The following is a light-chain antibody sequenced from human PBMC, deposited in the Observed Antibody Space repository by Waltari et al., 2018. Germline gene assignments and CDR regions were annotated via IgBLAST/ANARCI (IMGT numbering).Light chain of an antibody. CDR1: QVISDW. V-gene: IGKV1-33*01. Sequence: DIQMTQSPSSLSASVGDRVTLTCRASQVISDWLAWYQQKPGKAPKLLIYRASNLETGVQSRFSGTGFGTDFSLTISSLQPEDIATYYCQQHGNSPLTFGGGTKVEI. J-gene: IGKJ4*01. CDR3: QQHGNSPLT. CDR2: RAS.